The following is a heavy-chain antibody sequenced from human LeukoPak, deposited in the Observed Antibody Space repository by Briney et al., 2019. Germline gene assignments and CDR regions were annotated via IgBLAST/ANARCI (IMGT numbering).Heavy chain of an antibody. D-gene: IGHD4-23*01. Sequence: GGSLRLSCAASGFTFDDYAMHWVRQAPGKGLEWVSGISWNSGSIGYADSVKGRFTISRDNAKNSLYLQMNSLRAEDTALYYCAKDIDYGGARTPHYFDYWGQGTLLTVSS. CDR1: GFTFDDYA. V-gene: IGHV3-9*01. J-gene: IGHJ4*02. CDR3: AKDIDYGGARTPHYFDY. CDR2: ISWNSGSI.